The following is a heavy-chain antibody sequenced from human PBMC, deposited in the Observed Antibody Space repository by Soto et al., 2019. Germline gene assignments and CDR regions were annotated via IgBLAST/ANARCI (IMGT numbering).Heavy chain of an antibody. V-gene: IGHV3-66*01. CDR3: AKVEKYCSSTRCYSDY. D-gene: IGHD2-2*01. Sequence: PGGSLRLSCAASGFTVSSKYVSWVRQAPGKGLEWVSLIQSGGPTYYADSVKGRFTISRDTSENTVHLQMDSLRAEDTAVYYCAKVEKYCSSTRCYSDYWGQGTLVTVSS. J-gene: IGHJ4*02. CDR2: IQSGGPT. CDR1: GFTVSSKY.